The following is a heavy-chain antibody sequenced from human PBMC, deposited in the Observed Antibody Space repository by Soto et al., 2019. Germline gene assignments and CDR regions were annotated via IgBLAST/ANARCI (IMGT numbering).Heavy chain of an antibody. D-gene: IGHD3-10*01. Sequence: QVQLVESGGGVVQPGRSLRLSCAASGFTFSSYGMHWVRQAPGKGLEWVAVISYDGSNKYYADSVKGRFTISRDNSKNTLYLQMNSLRAEDTAVYYCAKDYYGSGSYSDYYGMDVWGQGTTVTVSS. J-gene: IGHJ6*02. CDR2: ISYDGSNK. V-gene: IGHV3-30*18. CDR1: GFTFSSYG. CDR3: AKDYYGSGSYSDYYGMDV.